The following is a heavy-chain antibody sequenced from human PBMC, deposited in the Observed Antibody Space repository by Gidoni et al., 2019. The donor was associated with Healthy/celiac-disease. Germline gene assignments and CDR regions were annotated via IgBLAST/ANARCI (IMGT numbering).Heavy chain of an antibody. CDR1: GFTFRSYW. CDR2: IKQDGSEK. CDR3: ARDQSTDAFDI. Sequence: EVPLVDSGRGLVQPGGSLRLCCPAAGFTFRSYWMGWVRQAPGKGLEWVANIKQDGSEKYYVDSVKGRFTISRDNAKNSLYLQMNSLRAEDTAVYYCARDQSTDAFDIWGQGTMVTVSS. V-gene: IGHV3-7*01. J-gene: IGHJ3*02.